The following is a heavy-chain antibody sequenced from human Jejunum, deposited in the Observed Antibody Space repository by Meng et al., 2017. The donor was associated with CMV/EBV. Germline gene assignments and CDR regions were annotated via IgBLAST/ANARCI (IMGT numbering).Heavy chain of an antibody. J-gene: IGHJ4*02. CDR3: VRAGSGNAYGLFDS. Sequence: GFPFSRHWMHWVRQGPGKGLVWVSRLNGGGSDITYADSVKGRFTISRDNAKNTLYLQMNSLRAEDMAVYYCVRAGSGNAYGLFDSWGQGTLVTVSS. V-gene: IGHV3-74*01. D-gene: IGHD1-26*01. CDR2: LNGGGSDI. CDR1: GFPFSRHW.